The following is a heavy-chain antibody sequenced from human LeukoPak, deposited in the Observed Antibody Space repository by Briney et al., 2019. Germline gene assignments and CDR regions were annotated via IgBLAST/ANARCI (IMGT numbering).Heavy chain of an antibody. CDR1: GYSIAGYY. Sequence: ASVKVSCKNPGYSIAGYYIHWVRQAPGQGLEWMGRINPNSGGTNYAQKFQGRVTMTRDTSISTAYMELSRLRSDDTAVYYCAREGLVLRYFDWLLRSNWFDPWGQGTLVTVSS. D-gene: IGHD3-9*01. J-gene: IGHJ5*02. CDR2: INPNSGGT. CDR3: AREGLVLRYFDWLLRSNWFDP. V-gene: IGHV1-2*06.